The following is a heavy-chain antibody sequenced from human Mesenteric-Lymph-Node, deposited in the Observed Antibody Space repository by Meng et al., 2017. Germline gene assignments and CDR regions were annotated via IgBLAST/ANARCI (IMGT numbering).Heavy chain of an antibody. J-gene: IGHJ4*02. CDR1: GFTFSSYG. CDR3: ARVPFGGITMVRGALDY. V-gene: IGHV3-33*08. Sequence: GESLKISCAASGFTFSSYGMHWVRQAPGKGLEWVAVIWYDGSNKYYADSVKGRFTISRDNSKNTLYLQMNSLRAEDTAVYYCARVPFGGITMVRGALDYWGQGTLVTVSS. D-gene: IGHD3-10*01. CDR2: IWYDGSNK.